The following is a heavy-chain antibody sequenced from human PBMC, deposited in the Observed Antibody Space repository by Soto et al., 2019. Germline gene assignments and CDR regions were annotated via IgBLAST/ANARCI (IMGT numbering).Heavy chain of an antibody. D-gene: IGHD3-3*01. V-gene: IGHV3-21*01. Sequence: EVQLVESGGGLVKPGGSLRLSCAASGFTFSSYSMNWVRQAPGKGLEWVSSISSSSSYIYYADSVKGRFTISRDNAKNSLYLQMKSLRAEDTAVYYCARARHTNPYYFDYWGQGTLVTVSS. CDR3: ARARHTNPYYFDY. J-gene: IGHJ4*02. CDR2: ISSSSSYI. CDR1: GFTFSSYS.